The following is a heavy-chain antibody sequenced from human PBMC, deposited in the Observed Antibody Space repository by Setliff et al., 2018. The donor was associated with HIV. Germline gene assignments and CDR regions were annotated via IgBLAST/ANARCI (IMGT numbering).Heavy chain of an antibody. CDR3: VGLGYSFSYRWWFDP. D-gene: IGHD5-18*01. CDR2: IIPIFGPT. Sequence: SVKVSCKGSGGTFSSYAISWVRQAPGQGLEWMGGIIPIFGPTNYAQKCQGRLTITADESTSTAYMELSSLRSEDTAVYYCVGLGYSFSYRWWFDPWGQGTLVTVS. J-gene: IGHJ5*02. V-gene: IGHV1-69*13. CDR1: GGTFSSYA.